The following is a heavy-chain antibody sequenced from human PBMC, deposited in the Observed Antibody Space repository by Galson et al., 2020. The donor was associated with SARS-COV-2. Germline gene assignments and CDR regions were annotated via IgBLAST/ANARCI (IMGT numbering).Heavy chain of an antibody. CDR3: TTTGILDYYDSSGPYQEDY. J-gene: IGHJ4*02. V-gene: IGHV3-7*03. Sequence: TGGSLRLSCAASGFTFSNYWMTWVRQAPGNGLEWVANIKQDGSDRYYVDSVKGRFTISRDNAKNSLYLQMNSLRAEDTAVYYCTTTGILDYYDSSGPYQEDYWGQGTLVTVSS. CDR2: IKQDGSDR. D-gene: IGHD3-22*01. CDR1: GFTFSNYW.